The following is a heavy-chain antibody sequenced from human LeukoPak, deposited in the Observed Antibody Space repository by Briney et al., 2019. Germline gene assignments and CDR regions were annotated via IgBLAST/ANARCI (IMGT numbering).Heavy chain of an antibody. CDR2: IYYSGST. D-gene: IGHD3-10*01. V-gene: IGHV4-59*08. CDR3: ARHLDTMVRGVIFDY. J-gene: IGHJ4*02. Sequence: SETLSLTCTVSGGSISSYYWSWIRQPPGKGLEWIGYIYYSGSTNYNPSLKSRVTISVDTSKNQFSLKLSSVTAADTAVYYCARHLDTMVRGVIFDYWGQGTLVTVSS. CDR1: GGSISSYY.